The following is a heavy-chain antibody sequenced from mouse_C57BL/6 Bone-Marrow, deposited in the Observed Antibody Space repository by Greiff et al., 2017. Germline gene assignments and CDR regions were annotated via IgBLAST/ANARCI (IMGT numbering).Heavy chain of an antibody. D-gene: IGHD2-2*01. CDR1: EYEFPSHD. J-gene: IGHJ1*03. CDR3: AIYGYDVSYWYFDV. V-gene: IGHV5-2*01. CDR2: INSDGGST. Sequence: DVLLVESGGGLVQPGASLKLSCESNEYEFPSHDMSWVRKTPEKRLVLVAAINSDGGSTYYPDTMERRFIISRDNTKKTLYLQMSSLRSEDTALYYCAIYGYDVSYWYFDVWGTGTTVTVSS.